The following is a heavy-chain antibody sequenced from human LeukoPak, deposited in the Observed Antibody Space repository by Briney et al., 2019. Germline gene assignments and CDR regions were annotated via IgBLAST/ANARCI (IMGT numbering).Heavy chain of an antibody. Sequence: SVKVSCKASGGTFSSYAISWVRQAPGQGLEWMGGIIPIFGTANYAQKFQGRVTITADESTSTAYMELSSLRSEDTAVYYCARAPYGFVLLGRGVATSYPSDYWGQGTLVTVSS. J-gene: IGHJ4*02. V-gene: IGHV1-69*13. CDR2: IIPIFGTA. CDR1: GGTFSSYA. D-gene: IGHD3-3*01. CDR3: ARAPYGFVLLGRGVATSYPSDY.